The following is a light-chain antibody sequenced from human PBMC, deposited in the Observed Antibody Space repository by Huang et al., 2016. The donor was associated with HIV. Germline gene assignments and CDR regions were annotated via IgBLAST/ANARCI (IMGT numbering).Light chain of an antibody. CDR3: QQYKNWPRT. V-gene: IGKV3-15*01. Sequence: ERVLTQSPVSLSVSPGERATLSCRASQSVSSNLAWYQQKPGQAPRVLIYDASTRASDIPARFSGSGSEIECTLTISSLQSEDFASYYCQQYKNWPRTFGQGTKLEIK. CDR2: DAS. J-gene: IGKJ2*01. CDR1: QSVSSN.